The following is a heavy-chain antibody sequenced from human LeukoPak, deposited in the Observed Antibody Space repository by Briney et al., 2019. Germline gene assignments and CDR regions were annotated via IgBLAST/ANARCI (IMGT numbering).Heavy chain of an antibody. CDR2: IIPIFGTA. J-gene: IGHJ6*02. CDR1: GGTFSSYA. D-gene: IGHD4-17*01. CDR3: ARESYGDVHVFDYYGMDV. Sequence: ASVTVSCKASGGTFSSYAISWVRQAPGQGLEWMGGIIPIFGTANYAQKFQGRVTITADESTSTAYMELSSLRSEDTAVYYCARESYGDVHVFDYYGMDVWGQGTTVTVSS. V-gene: IGHV1-69*13.